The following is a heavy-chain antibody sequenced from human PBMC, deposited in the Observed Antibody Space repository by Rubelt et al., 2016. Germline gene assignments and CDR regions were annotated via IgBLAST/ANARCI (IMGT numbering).Heavy chain of an antibody. CDR3: ARDLCGGDCYGFDY. CDR2: ISYDGSNK. D-gene: IGHD2-21*02. V-gene: IGHV3-30*04. CDR1: GFTFSSYA. J-gene: IGHJ4*02. Sequence: EYGGGLVQPGGSLRLSCAASGFTFSSYAMHWVRQAPGKGLEWVAVISYDGSNKYYADSVKGRFTISRDNSKNTLYLQMNSLRAEDTAVYYCARDLCGGDCYGFDYWGQGTLVTVSS.